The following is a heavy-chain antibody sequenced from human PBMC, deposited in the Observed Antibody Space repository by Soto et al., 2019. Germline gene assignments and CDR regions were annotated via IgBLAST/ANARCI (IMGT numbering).Heavy chain of an antibody. CDR1: GGTFSRYA. CDR2: IIPLFGTA. J-gene: IGHJ4*02. CDR3: ARDYGHDCSGGNCYCYF. V-gene: IGHV1-69*01. Sequence: QVQLVQSGAEVKKPGSSVKVSCKASGGTFSRYAINWVRQAPGHGLEWMGGIIPLFGTAKYAQKFQGRVTITADESTSTAHMELRSLRSEDTDVYYCARDYGHDCSGGNCYCYFWGQGTLVTVSS. D-gene: IGHD2-15*01.